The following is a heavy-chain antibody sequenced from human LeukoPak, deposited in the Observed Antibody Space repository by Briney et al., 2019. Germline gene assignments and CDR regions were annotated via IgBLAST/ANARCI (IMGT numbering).Heavy chain of an antibody. J-gene: IGHJ4*02. CDR1: GFTFSSYG. CDR2: IKQDGSEK. CDR3: ARGGGSGYDWGTVY. D-gene: IGHD5-12*01. Sequence: PGGSLRLSCAASGFTFSSYGMHWVRQAPGKGLEWVANIKQDGSEKYYVDSVKGRFTISRDNAKNSLYLQMNSLTAEDTAVYYCARGGGSGYDWGTVYWGQGTLVTVSS. V-gene: IGHV3-7*04.